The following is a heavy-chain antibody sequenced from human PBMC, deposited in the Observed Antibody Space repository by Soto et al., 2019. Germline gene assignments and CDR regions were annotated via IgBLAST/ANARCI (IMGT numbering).Heavy chain of an antibody. Sequence: SETLSLTCTVSGGSISSYYWSWIRQPPGKGLEWIGYIYYSGSTNYNPSLKSRVTISVDTSKNQFSLKLSSVTAADTAVYYCARDGGYCSGGSCQVYWGQGTLVTVSS. D-gene: IGHD2-15*01. CDR2: IYYSGST. CDR1: GGSISSYY. CDR3: ARDGGYCSGGSCQVY. V-gene: IGHV4-59*01. J-gene: IGHJ4*02.